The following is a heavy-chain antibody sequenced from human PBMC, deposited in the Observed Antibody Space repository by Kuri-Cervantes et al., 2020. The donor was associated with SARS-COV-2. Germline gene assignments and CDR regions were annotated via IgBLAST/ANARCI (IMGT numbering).Heavy chain of an antibody. CDR3: AKDLEGYCDWSTCYSLGGPLVFEF. Sequence: GGSLRLSCAASGFTFSSHAMHWVRQAPGKGLEWVAIISYAGSDLYADSVKGRFTISRDNSKKTLYLQMNRLRPEDTAVYYCAKDLEGYCDWSTCYSLGGPLVFEFWGQGTMVTVSS. V-gene: IGHV3-30*04. D-gene: IGHD2-21*02. J-gene: IGHJ3*01. CDR2: ISYAGSDL. CDR1: GFTFSSHA.